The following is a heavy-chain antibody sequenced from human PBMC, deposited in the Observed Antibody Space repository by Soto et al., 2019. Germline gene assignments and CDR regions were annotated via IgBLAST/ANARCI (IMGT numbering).Heavy chain of an antibody. J-gene: IGHJ6*04. D-gene: IGHD2-2*02. V-gene: IGHV1-69*13. CDR3: ASIPLSVGQYYYYRIYV. Sequence: SVKVSCKASGGTFSSYAISWVRQAPGQGREWMGGIIPIFGTANYAQKFQGRVTITADESTSTAYMELSSLRSEDTAMYYCASIPLSVGQYYYYRIYVWGKRSTVPVSA. CDR2: IIPIFGTA. CDR1: GGTFSSYA.